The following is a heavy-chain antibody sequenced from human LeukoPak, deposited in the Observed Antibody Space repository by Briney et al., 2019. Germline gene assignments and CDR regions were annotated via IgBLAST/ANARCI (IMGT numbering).Heavy chain of an antibody. CDR1: VGTFSSYA. D-gene: IGHD6-13*01. CDR2: NIPIFGTA. CDR3: ARVSEVEQQLVGVDY. Sequence: SVKVSCKASVGTFSSYAISWVRQAPGQGLEWMGGNIPIFGTANYAQKFQGRVTITADESTSTAYMELSSLRSEDTAVYYCARVSEVEQQLVGVDYWGQGTLVTVSS. J-gene: IGHJ4*02. V-gene: IGHV1-69*13.